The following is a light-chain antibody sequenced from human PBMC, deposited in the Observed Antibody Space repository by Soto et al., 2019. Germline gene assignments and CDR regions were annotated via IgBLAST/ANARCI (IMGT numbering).Light chain of an antibody. Sequence: QSVLTQPPSASGSPGQSVAISCTGTSSDVGGYNYVSWYPQHPGKAPKLMIYEVNKRPSGVPERCSGSKSGNTASLTVSGLQGEDEADLYCSAYAGSSNVFGTGTKVTVL. V-gene: IGLV2-8*01. CDR3: SAYAGSSNV. J-gene: IGLJ1*01. CDR1: SSDVGGYNY. CDR2: EVN.